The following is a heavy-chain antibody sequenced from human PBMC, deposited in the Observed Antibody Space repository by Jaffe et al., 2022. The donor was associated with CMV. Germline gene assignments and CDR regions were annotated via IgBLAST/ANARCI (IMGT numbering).Heavy chain of an antibody. V-gene: IGHV3-33*01. CDR3: ARDSYSSGLGPDY. J-gene: IGHJ4*02. Sequence: QVQLVESGGGVVQPGRSLRLSCAASGFTFSSYGMHWVRQAPGKGLEWVAVIWYDGSNKYYADSVKGRFTISRDNSKNTLYLQMNSLRAEDTAVYYCARDSYSSGLGPDYWGQGTLVTVSS. CDR2: IWYDGSNK. D-gene: IGHD6-19*01. CDR1: GFTFSSYG.